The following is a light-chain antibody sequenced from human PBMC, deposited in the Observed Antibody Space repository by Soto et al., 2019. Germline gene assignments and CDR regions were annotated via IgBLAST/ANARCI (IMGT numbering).Light chain of an antibody. CDR3: QQYNNWPPGMYT. J-gene: IGKJ2*01. CDR1: QSVSSN. Sequence: EIVMTQSPATLSVSPGERATLSCRASQSVSSNLAWYQQKPGQSPRLLIYGASTRATGIPARFSGSGSGTEFTLTISSLQSVDFAVYYCQQYNNWPPGMYTFGQGTKLEIK. CDR2: GAS. V-gene: IGKV3-15*01.